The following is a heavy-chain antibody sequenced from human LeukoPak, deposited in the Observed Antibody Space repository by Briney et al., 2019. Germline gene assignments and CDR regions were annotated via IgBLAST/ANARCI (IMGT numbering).Heavy chain of an antibody. CDR3: ARTPSVYCSGGNCYPGHFDY. CDR2: IYTSGST. J-gene: IGHJ4*02. V-gene: IGHV4-4*07. CDR1: GGSISSYY. Sequence: PSETLSLTCTVSGGSISSYYWSWIRQPPGKGLEWIGRIYTSGSTNYNPSLKSRVTISVDTSKNQFSLKLSSVTAADTAVYYCARTPSVYCSGGNCYPGHFDYWGQGTLVTVSS. D-gene: IGHD2-15*01.